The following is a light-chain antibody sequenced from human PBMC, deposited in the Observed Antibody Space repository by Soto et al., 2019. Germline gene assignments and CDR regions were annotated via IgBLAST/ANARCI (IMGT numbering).Light chain of an antibody. CDR1: QSVSSK. CDR3: QQYATSPGT. Sequence: EIVMTQSPATLSVSPGERAALSCRASQSVSSKLAWYRQKPGQAPRLLIYGASSRATGIPDRFSGSGSGTDFTLTISGLEPEDFAVYYCQQYATSPGTFGQGTKVDIK. CDR2: GAS. J-gene: IGKJ1*01. V-gene: IGKV3-20*01.